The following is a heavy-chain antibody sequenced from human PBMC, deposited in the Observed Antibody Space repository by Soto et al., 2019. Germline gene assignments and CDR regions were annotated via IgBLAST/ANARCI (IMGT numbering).Heavy chain of an antibody. Sequence: GGSLRLSCATSGFAFSSYRVHWVRQAPGKGLEWVSRINTDGSTTSYADSVKGRFTISRDNAKNSLYLQMNSLRAEDTAVYYCARDLRAAEYYYDSSGYKGLDYWGQGTLVTVSS. D-gene: IGHD3-22*01. CDR1: GFAFSSYR. CDR2: INTDGSTT. CDR3: ARDLRAAEYYYDSSGYKGLDY. V-gene: IGHV3-74*01. J-gene: IGHJ4*02.